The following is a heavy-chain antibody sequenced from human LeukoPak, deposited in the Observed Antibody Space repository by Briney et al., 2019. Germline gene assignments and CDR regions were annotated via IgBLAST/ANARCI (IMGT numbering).Heavy chain of an antibody. CDR2: ISYDGSNK. J-gene: IGHJ5*02. Sequence: GSLRLSCAASGFTFSSYAMHWVRQAPGKGLEWVAVISYDGSNKYYADSVKGRFTISRDNSKNTLYLQMNSLRAEDTAVYYCARDPPPWGQGTLVTVSS. CDR1: GFTFSSYA. CDR3: ARDPPP. V-gene: IGHV3-30-3*01.